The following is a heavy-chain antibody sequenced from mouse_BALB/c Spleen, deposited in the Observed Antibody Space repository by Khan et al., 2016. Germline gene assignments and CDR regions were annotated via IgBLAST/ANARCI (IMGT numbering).Heavy chain of an antibody. Sequence: QIQLVQSGPELKKPGETVKISCKASGYTFTNYGMNWVKQAPGEGLKWMGWMNTYTGESTYPDDFKGRFAFSLETSASTAYLQINNLKNEDMATYFCARRVYYGSSYDVMDYWGQGTSVTVSS. V-gene: IGHV9-1*02. CDR2: MNTYTGES. CDR3: ARRVYYGSSYDVMDY. CDR1: GYTFTNYG. J-gene: IGHJ4*01. D-gene: IGHD1-1*01.